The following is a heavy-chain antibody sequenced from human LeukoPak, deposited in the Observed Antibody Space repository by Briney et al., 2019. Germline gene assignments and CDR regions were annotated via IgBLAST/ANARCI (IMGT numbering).Heavy chain of an antibody. J-gene: IGHJ4*02. D-gene: IGHD2-15*01. CDR2: IYNSGGT. V-gene: IGHV3-66*01. CDR3: ARASFWFDYSGYYSDS. CDR1: GFTISSNY. Sequence: GESLRLSCAASGFTISSNYMSWVRQAPGKGLEWVSVIYNSGGTYYADSVKGRFTISRDNSKNTVSLRMNSLRAEDTAVYYCARASFWFDYSGYYSDSWGQGTLVTVSS.